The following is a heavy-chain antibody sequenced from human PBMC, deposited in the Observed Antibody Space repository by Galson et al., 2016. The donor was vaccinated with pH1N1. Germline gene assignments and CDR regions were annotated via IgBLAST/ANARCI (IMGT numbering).Heavy chain of an antibody. D-gene: IGHD6-19*01. CDR1: GGSISTGGYY. V-gene: IGHV4-31*03. J-gene: IGHJ4*02. Sequence: TLSLTCTVSGGSISTGGYYWSWIRQQPGKGLEWIGYIYYRGRTYYNPSLKSRVTISVDTSKNQFSLKLSSVTAADTAVYYCARGVSVAGTPRLDYWGQGTLVTVSS. CDR3: ARGVSVAGTPRLDY. CDR2: IYYRGRT.